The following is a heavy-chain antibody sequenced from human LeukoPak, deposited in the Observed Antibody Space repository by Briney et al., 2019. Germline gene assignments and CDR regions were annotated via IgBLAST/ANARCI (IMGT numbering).Heavy chain of an antibody. V-gene: IGHV1-2*02. D-gene: IGHD1-26*01. Sequence: GASVKVSCKASGYTFTGYYMHWVRQAPGQGLEWMGWINPNSGGTNYAQKFQGRVTMTRDTSISTAYMELRSLRSDDTAVYYCARSYSGYYYMDVWGKGATVTISS. CDR2: INPNSGGT. J-gene: IGHJ6*03. CDR1: GYTFTGYY. CDR3: ARSYSGYYYMDV.